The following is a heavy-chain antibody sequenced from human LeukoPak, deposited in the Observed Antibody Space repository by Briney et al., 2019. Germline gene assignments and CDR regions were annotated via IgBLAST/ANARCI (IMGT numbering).Heavy chain of an antibody. CDR3: ARAPLGGSYYFDY. V-gene: IGHV4-59*01. J-gene: IGHJ4*02. CDR2: IYYSGGT. D-gene: IGHD1-26*01. CDR1: GGSISSYY. Sequence: SETLSLTCTVSGGSISSYYWSWIRQPPGKGLEWIGYIYYSGGTNYNPSLKSRVTISVDTSKNQFSLKLSSVTAADTAVYYCARAPLGGSYYFDYWGQGTLVTVSS.